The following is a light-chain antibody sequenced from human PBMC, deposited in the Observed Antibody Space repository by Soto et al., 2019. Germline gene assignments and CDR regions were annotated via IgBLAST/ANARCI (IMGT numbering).Light chain of an antibody. V-gene: IGLV2-14*03. Sequence: QSVLTQPASVSGSPGQSITISCAGTGKDVGGYNAVSWYQQHPGKAPKLVIHGVTNRPSGTSDRFSGSKSGNTASLTISGLQTEDEADYYCASYASGGAYVFGAGTKLTVL. CDR2: GVT. J-gene: IGLJ1*01. CDR3: ASYASGGAYV. CDR1: GKDVGGYNA.